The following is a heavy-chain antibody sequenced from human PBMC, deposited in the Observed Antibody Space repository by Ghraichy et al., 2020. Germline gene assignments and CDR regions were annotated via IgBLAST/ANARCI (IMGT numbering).Heavy chain of an antibody. J-gene: IGHJ3*01. D-gene: IGHD4-23*01. Sequence: GGSLRLSCAASGFTFSSYVMTWVRQAPGKGLEWVSAISGSGYSTYYADSMKGRFTISRDNSKNTLYLQVNSLRAEDTAVYYCAKTGGTSSHDAFDVWGQGTMVTVSS. CDR2: ISGSGYST. CDR1: GFTFSSYV. V-gene: IGHV3-23*01. CDR3: AKTGGTSSHDAFDV.